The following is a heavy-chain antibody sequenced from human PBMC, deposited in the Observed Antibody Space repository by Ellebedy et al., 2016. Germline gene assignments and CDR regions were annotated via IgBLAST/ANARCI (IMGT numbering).Heavy chain of an antibody. Sequence: SETLSLXCTVSGGSISSSSYYWGWIRQPPGKGLEWIGSIYYSGSTYYNPSLKSRVTISVDTSKNQFSLKLSSVTAADTAVYYCARDPGLSPWGQGTLVTVSS. J-gene: IGHJ5*02. V-gene: IGHV4-39*07. D-gene: IGHD2/OR15-2a*01. CDR2: IYYSGST. CDR1: GGSISSSSYY. CDR3: ARDPGLSP.